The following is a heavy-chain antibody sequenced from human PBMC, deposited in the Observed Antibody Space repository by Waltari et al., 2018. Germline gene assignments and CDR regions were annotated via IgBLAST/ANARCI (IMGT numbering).Heavy chain of an antibody. CDR1: EYSVSPGFS. J-gene: IGHJ4*02. CDR2: IYHLGTT. CDR3: ARHRLDRGDSFDF. Sequence: QVQLQESGPRLVKPSETLSLTCTVSEYSVSPGFSCGWVRQSPGKGLEWIGSIYHLGTTRYNPPLSSRVAVSMDMSKNQFSLRLTSVTAADTAVYYCARHRLDRGDSFDFWGQGALVTVSS. D-gene: IGHD3-22*01. V-gene: IGHV4-38-2*02.